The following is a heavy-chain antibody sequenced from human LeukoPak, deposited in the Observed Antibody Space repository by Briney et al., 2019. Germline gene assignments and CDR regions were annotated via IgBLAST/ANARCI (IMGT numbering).Heavy chain of an antibody. V-gene: IGHV3-21*01. Sequence: RSGGSLRLSCAASGFTFSSYSMNWVRQAPGKGLEWVSSISSSSSYIYYADSVKGRFTISRDNAKNSLYLQMSSLRAEDTAVYYCARDFRFGEKTDDAFDIWGQGTMVTVSS. CDR1: GFTFSSYS. CDR3: ARDFRFGEKTDDAFDI. J-gene: IGHJ3*02. D-gene: IGHD3-10*01. CDR2: ISSSSSYI.